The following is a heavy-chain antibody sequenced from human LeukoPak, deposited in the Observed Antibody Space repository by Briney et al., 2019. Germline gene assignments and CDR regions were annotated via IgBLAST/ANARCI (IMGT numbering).Heavy chain of an antibody. CDR2: ISSSGSTI. D-gene: IGHD6-19*01. Sequence: GGSPRLSCAASGFTFSSYEMNWVRQAPGKGLEWVSYISSSGSTIYYADSVKGRFTISRDNSKNTLYLQMNSLRAEDTAVYYCAKGTSYSSGWYFDYWGQGTLVTVSS. CDR3: AKGTSYSSGWYFDY. J-gene: IGHJ4*02. CDR1: GFTFSSYE. V-gene: IGHV3-48*03.